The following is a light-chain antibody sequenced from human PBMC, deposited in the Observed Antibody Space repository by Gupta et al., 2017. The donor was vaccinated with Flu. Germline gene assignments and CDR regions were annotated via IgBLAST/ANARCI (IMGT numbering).Light chain of an antibody. CDR1: QSVSSTY. CDR3: QQYGSSPYT. CDR2: GAS. J-gene: IGKJ2*01. Sequence: EIVLTQSPGTLSLSPGERVTLSCRASQSVSSTYLAWYQQKPGQAPRLLIYGASTRATGIPDRFSGSGSGTDFTLTISRLEPEDLAVYYCQQYGSSPYTFGQGTKLEIK. V-gene: IGKV3-20*01.